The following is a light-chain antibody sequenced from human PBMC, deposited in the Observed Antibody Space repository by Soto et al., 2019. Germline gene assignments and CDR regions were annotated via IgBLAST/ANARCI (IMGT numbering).Light chain of an antibody. J-gene: IGKJ4*01. CDR1: QSVSSN. CDR3: QQYNNWPPLLT. CDR2: GAS. V-gene: IGKV3-15*01. Sequence: EIVMTQSPATLSVSPGERATLSCRASQSVSSNLAWYQQKPGQAPRLLIYGASTRATGIPARFSGSGSGTKFTLTISSQQSEDFAVYYCQQYNNWPPLLTFGGGTQVEIK.